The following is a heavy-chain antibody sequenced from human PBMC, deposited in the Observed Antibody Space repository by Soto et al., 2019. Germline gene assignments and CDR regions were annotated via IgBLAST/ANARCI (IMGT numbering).Heavy chain of an antibody. CDR3: ARGLAVRGSYGLDV. D-gene: IGHD3-10*01. J-gene: IGHJ6*02. CDR2: IYHNGIT. CDR1: GASISRAGSS. Sequence: SETLSPTCSVSGASISRAGSSWIWILQAPRTGLEWIGYIYHNGITNYNPSLKSRVTISVDKSQNQFSLSLNFVTAADTAVYYCARGLAVRGSYGLDVWRQGNTVTVSS. V-gene: IGHV4-30-2*01.